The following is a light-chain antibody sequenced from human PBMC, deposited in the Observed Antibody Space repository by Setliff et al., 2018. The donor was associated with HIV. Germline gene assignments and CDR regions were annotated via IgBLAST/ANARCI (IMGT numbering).Light chain of an antibody. CDR2: EVS. CDR3: SSYTSSFKV. CDR1: SSDVGGYDY. J-gene: IGLJ1*01. V-gene: IGLV2-14*01. Sequence: QSALAQPASVSGSPGQSITISCTGTSSDVGGYDYVSWYQQHPGKAPKLMIYEVSNRPSGVSNRFSGSKSGNTASLTISGLQAEDEADYYCSSYTSSFKVFGTGTKSPS.